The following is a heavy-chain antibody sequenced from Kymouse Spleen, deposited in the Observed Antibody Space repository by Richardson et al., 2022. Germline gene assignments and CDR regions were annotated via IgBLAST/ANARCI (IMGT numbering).Heavy chain of an antibody. CDR3: TRHYYGSGSSLDY. V-gene: IGHV3-73*02. CDR2: IRSKANSYAT. J-gene: IGHJ4*02. CDR1: GFTFSGSA. Sequence: EVQLVESGGGLVQPGGSLKLSCAASGFTFSGSAMHWVRQASGKGLEWVGRIRSKANSYATAYAASVKGRFTISRDDSKNTAYLQMNSLKTEDTAVYYCTRHYYGSGSSLDYWGQGTLVTVSS. D-gene: IGHD3-10*01.